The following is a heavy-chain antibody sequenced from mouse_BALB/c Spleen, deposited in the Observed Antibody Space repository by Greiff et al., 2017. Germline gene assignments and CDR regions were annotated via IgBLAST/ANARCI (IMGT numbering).Heavy chain of an antibody. Sequence: VQLQQSGAELAKPGASVKMSCKASGYTFTSYWMHWVKQRPGQGLEWIGYINPSTGYTEYNQKFKDKATLTADKSSSTAYMQLSSLTSEDSAVYYCAIGCNYGLYYFDYWGQGTTLTVSS. CDR1: GYTFTSYW. CDR3: AIGCNYGLYYFDY. D-gene: IGHD1-1*01. V-gene: IGHV1-7*01. CDR2: INPSTGYT. J-gene: IGHJ2*01.